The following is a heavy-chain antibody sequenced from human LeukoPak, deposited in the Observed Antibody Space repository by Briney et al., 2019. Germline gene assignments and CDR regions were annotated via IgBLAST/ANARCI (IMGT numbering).Heavy chain of an antibody. V-gene: IGHV3-48*01. CDR1: GFTLSTYS. Sequence: GGSLRLSCAASGFTLSTYSMNWVRQAPGKGLEWVSFISSSSSTIYYADSVKGRFTISRDNAKNSLYLQMNSLRAEDTAVYYCARDSEYSSSFAFDIWGQGTMVTVSS. J-gene: IGHJ3*02. D-gene: IGHD6-13*01. CDR2: ISSSSSTI. CDR3: ARDSEYSSSFAFDI.